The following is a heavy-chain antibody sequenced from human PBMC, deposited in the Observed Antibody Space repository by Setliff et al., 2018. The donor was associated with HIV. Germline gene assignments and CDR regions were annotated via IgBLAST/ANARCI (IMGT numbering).Heavy chain of an antibody. D-gene: IGHD3-22*01. CDR2: IIPIFGTA. Sequence: SVKVSCKASGGTFSSYAISWVRQAPGQGLEWMGGIIPIFGTANYAQKFQGRVTITADESTSTAYMELSSLRSEDTAVYYCARSRSSGYYCDYWGQGTLVTVSS. CDR3: ARSRSSGYYCDY. V-gene: IGHV1-69*13. J-gene: IGHJ4*02. CDR1: GGTFSSYA.